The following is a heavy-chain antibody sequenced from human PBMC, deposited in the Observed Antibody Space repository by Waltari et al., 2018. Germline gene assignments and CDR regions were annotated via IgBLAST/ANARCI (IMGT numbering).Heavy chain of an antibody. J-gene: IGHJ5*02. D-gene: IGHD2-15*01. Sequence: QVQLVQSGAEVQKPGPSVKVSFKASGYTFTSYAVHLVRQPPGQRPGWMGWINAGNGNTKYSQKFQGRVTITRDTSASTAYMELSSLRSEDTAVYYCARARLGYCSGGSCYSSWFDPWGQGTLVTVSS. V-gene: IGHV1-3*01. CDR3: ARARLGYCSGGSCYSSWFDP. CDR2: INAGNGNT. CDR1: GYTFTSYA.